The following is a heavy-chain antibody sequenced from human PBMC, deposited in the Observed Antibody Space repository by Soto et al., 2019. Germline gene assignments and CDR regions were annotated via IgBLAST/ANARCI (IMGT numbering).Heavy chain of an antibody. Sequence: GGSLRLSCAASGFTVSSNYMSWVRQAPGKGLEWVSVIYSGGSTYYADSVKGRFTISRDNSKNTLCLQMNSLRAEDTAVYYCAGGSYGDYVNAFDIWGQGTMVTVSS. CDR2: IYSGGST. CDR1: GFTVSSNY. V-gene: IGHV3-53*01. J-gene: IGHJ3*02. D-gene: IGHD4-17*01. CDR3: AGGSYGDYVNAFDI.